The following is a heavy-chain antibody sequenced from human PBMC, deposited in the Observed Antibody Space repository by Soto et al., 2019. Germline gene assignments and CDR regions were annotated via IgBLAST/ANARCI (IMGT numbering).Heavy chain of an antibody. V-gene: IGHV3-64*05. CDR2: ISTNGDRT. Sequence: GGSLRLSCSASEFTFQKYAMHWVRQAPGKGLEYVSAISTNGDRTYYADSVKGRFTISRDNSRNTWYVQMSFLRVEDTAIDYCVKDAGEYYGSGSFVYGMDVWGQGTTVTVSS. CDR1: EFTFQKYA. J-gene: IGHJ6*02. CDR3: VKDAGEYYGSGSFVYGMDV. D-gene: IGHD3-10*01.